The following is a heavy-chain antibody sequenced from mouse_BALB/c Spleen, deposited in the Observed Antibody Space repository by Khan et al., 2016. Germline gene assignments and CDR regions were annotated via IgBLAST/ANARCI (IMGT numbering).Heavy chain of an antibody. Sequence: VELVESGGGLVKPGGSLKLSCAVSGFTFSSYAMSWVRQTPAKRLEWVATISSSGIYIYYTDSVKGRFTVSRDNAKNTLYLQMSSLMSEDTSMYYCVRQGGDYCWGQGTTLTVSS. V-gene: IGHV5-9-3*01. D-gene: IGHD1-1*02. J-gene: IGHJ2*01. CDR2: ISSSGIYI. CDR1: GFTFSSYA. CDR3: VRQGGDYC.